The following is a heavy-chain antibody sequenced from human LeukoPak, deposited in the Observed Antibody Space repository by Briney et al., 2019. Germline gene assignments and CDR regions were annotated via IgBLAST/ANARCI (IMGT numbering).Heavy chain of an antibody. V-gene: IGHV3-48*03. Sequence: GGSLRLSCAASGFTFSIYEMNWVREAPEKGLECVSYISSSGSTIYYGDSVKGRFTISRDNAKNSLYLQMNRLRAEDTAVYYCARDCYDILTGYYGVGMDVWGQGTTVTVSS. CDR1: GFTFSIYE. J-gene: IGHJ6*02. CDR2: ISSSGSTI. D-gene: IGHD3-9*01. CDR3: ARDCYDILTGYYGVGMDV.